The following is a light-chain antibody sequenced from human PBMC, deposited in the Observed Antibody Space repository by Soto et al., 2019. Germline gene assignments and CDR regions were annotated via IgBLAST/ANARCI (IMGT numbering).Light chain of an antibody. CDR2: DVS. V-gene: IGLV2-14*03. CDR1: SSDVGGYKY. CDR3: TSYTSSTSVV. Sequence: QSALTQPASVSGSPGQSITISCTGTSSDVGGYKYVSWYQQHPGKAPKLMIYDVSNRPSGVSNRFSGSKSGSTASLTISGLQSEDEGDYYCTSYTSSTSVVFGGGTKLTVL. J-gene: IGLJ2*01.